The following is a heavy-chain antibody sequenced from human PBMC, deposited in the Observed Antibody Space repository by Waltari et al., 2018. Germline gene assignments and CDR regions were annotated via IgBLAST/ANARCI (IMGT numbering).Heavy chain of an antibody. J-gene: IGHJ5*02. CDR1: GFTFIPQA. CDR2: VSVSGDT. D-gene: IGHD1-20*01. Sequence: EVQLLESGGDLVQPGGSLRLSCGASGFTFIPQAVSWVRQDPGKGREWVSSVSVSGDTYYADSVKGRFTISRDNSDKTVYLQINRLRADDTAVYYCAKPFYNWDDPLESWGQGTLVTVSS. CDR3: AKPFYNWDDPLES. V-gene: IGHV3-23*01.